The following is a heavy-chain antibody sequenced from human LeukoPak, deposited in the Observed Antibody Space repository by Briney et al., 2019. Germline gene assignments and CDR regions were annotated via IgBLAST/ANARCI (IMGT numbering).Heavy chain of an antibody. CDR2: INHSGST. Sequence: SETLSLTCTVSGGSISSYYWSWIRQPPGKGLGWIGEINHSGSTNYNPSLKSRVTISVDTSKNQFSLKLSSVTAADTAVYYCARAAHKITIFGVVIIRGSAFDIWGQGTMVTVSS. V-gene: IGHV4-34*01. J-gene: IGHJ3*02. CDR1: GGSISSYY. CDR3: ARAAHKITIFGVVIIRGSAFDI. D-gene: IGHD3-3*01.